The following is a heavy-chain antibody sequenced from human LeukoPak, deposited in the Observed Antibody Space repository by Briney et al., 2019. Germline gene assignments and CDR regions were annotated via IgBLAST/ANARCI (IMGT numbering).Heavy chain of an antibody. V-gene: IGHV3-30*02. CDR1: GFTFSSYG. CDR3: ARDLVRMVRGEGSWFDP. Sequence: GGSLRLSCAASGFTFSSYGMHWVRQAPGKGLEWVAFIRYDGSNKYYADSVKGRFTISRDNSKNTLYLQMNSLRAEDTAVYYCARDLVRMVRGEGSWFDPWGQGTLVTVSS. CDR2: IRYDGSNK. D-gene: IGHD3-10*01. J-gene: IGHJ5*02.